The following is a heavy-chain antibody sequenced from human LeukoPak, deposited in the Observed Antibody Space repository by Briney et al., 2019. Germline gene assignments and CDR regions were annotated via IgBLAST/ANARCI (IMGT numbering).Heavy chain of an antibody. CDR3: ARAYYYDSNQGTRFDP. V-gene: IGHV4-59*01. Sequence: SETLSLTCTVSGGSISSYYWTWIRQPPRKGLEWIGNIYYSESTNYNPSLKSRVTFSVDTSKNQFSLKLSSVTAADTAVYYCARAYYYDSNQGTRFDPWGQGTLVTVSS. CDR1: GGSISSYY. J-gene: IGHJ5*02. CDR2: IYYSEST. D-gene: IGHD3-22*01.